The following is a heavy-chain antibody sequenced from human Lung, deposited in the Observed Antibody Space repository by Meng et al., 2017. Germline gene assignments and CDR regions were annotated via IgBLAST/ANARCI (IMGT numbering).Heavy chain of an antibody. Sequence: QVQVAQSGAEVKRLGSSVKVASKTPGRSFSTHSFRWVRQAPGQGLEWMGGLIAVFDKTKAAPRFQDRVTFTADESTSTAYMELSSLTLDDTAVYFCARGRRNEPLFDYWGQGTLVTVSS. V-gene: IGHV1-69*12. D-gene: IGHD1-14*01. CDR2: LIAVFDKT. CDR3: ARGRRNEPLFDY. CDR1: GRSFSTHS. J-gene: IGHJ4*02.